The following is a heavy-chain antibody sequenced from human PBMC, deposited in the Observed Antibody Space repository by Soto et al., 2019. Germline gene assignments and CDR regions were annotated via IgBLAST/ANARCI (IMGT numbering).Heavy chain of an antibody. Sequence: LRLSCAASGFTFTSYAMSWVRQAPGKGLEWVSAISASGDNTYYADSVKGRFTISRDNSKNTVYMQMNSLRAEDTAVYYCAKERRVGYTTTHAFDIWGQGTMVTVSS. CDR2: ISASGDNT. D-gene: IGHD1-26*01. V-gene: IGHV3-23*01. CDR1: GFTFTSYA. J-gene: IGHJ3*02. CDR3: AKERRVGYTTTHAFDI.